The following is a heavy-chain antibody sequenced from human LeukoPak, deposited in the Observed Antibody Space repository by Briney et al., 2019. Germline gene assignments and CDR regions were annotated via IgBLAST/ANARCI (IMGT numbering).Heavy chain of an antibody. D-gene: IGHD3-10*01. CDR1: GYTLTELS. V-gene: IGHV1-24*01. CDR2: FDPEDGET. J-gene: IGHJ4*02. CDR3: ATGGSRLVRGVFVY. Sequence: ASVKVSCKVSGYTLTELSMHWVRQAPGIGLEWMGSFDPEDGETIYAQKFQGRVTMTEDTSTDTAYMELSSLRSEDTAVYYCATGGSRLVRGVFVYWGQGTLVTVSS.